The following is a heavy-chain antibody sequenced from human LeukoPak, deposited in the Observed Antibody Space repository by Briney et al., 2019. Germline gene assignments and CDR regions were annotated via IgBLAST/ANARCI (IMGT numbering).Heavy chain of an antibody. CDR3: AREGYDSSGYPVGYFQH. CDR1: GGSISSYY. CDR2: IYYSGST. J-gene: IGHJ1*01. D-gene: IGHD3-22*01. V-gene: IGHV4-59*01. Sequence: SETLSLTCTVSGGSISSYYWSWIRQPPGKGLEWIGYIYYSGSTNYNPSLKSQVTISVDTSKNQFSLKLSSVTAADTAVYYCAREGYDSSGYPVGYFQHWGQGTLVTVSS.